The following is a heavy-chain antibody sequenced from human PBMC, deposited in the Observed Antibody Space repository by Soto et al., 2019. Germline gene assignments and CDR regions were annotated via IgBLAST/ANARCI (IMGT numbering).Heavy chain of an antibody. CDR1: GYTFTRNG. V-gene: IGHV1-18*01. CDR2: ISPKSRNI. J-gene: IGHJ6*02. D-gene: IGHD3-22*01. Sequence: ASVKVSCKTSGYTFTRNGISWVRQAPGQGLEWMGWISPKSRNIKYAQKLQGRVIMTTDTSTSTAYMELRSLRSDDTAVYYCVKDRDSNSWPSRDVWGPGTTVTVSS. CDR3: VKDRDSNSWPSRDV.